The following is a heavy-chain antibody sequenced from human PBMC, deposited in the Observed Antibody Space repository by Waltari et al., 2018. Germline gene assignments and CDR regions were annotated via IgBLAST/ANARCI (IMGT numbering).Heavy chain of an antibody. J-gene: IGHJ3*02. Sequence: QVQLVQSGAEVKKPGSSVTVSCKASGGPFRSYTINWVRQAPGQGLEWMGGIIPIFGTTNYAQKFQGRVTITADKSTSSAYMDLSSLRSEDTAVYYCARSMSTKKPRIFDIWGQGTMVTVSS. D-gene: IGHD3-22*01. CDR1: GGPFRSYT. CDR2: IIPIFGTT. CDR3: ARSMSTKKPRIFDI. V-gene: IGHV1-69*06.